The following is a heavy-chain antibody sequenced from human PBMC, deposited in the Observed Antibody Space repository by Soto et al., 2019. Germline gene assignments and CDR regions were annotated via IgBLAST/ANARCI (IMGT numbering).Heavy chain of an antibody. CDR2: IDPSDSYT. J-gene: IGHJ6*02. CDR3: ASSYSSSSSAWYYGMDV. D-gene: IGHD6-6*01. V-gene: IGHV5-10-1*01. Sequence: GESLKISCKGSGYSFTSYWISWVRQMPGKGLEWMGRIDPSDSYTNYSPSFQGHVTISADKSISTAYLQWSSLKASDTAMYYCASSYSSSSSAWYYGMDVWGQGTTVTVSS. CDR1: GYSFTSYW.